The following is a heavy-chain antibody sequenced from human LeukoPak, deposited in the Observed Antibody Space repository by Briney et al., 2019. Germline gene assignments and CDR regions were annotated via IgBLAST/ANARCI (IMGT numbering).Heavy chain of an antibody. CDR1: GFSFSTYA. CDR2: ISDSTSST. J-gene: IGHJ4*02. Sequence: GGSLRLSCAASGFSFSTYAMSWVRQAPGKGLEWVSTISDSTSSTYYADSVKGRFTIFRDNSKNTLYQQMSNLRAEDTAEYYCAKTYCSSGTCHSYLPYYFDSWGQGTLVTVSS. V-gene: IGHV3-23*01. CDR3: AKTYCSSGTCHSYLPYYFDS. D-gene: IGHD2-15*01.